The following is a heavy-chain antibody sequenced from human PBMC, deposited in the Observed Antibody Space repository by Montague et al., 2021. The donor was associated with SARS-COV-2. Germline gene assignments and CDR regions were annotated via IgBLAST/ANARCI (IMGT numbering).Heavy chain of an antibody. V-gene: IGHV4-31*03. D-gene: IGHD7-27*01. Sequence: TLSLTCTVSGGSISGDNYYWTWIRQHPWKGLEWIAYIYYTGSTYYNPSLQSRLRTSLDTSKNQFSLTLTSVTPADTAIYYCARNRGWGSRGAGYIDLWGRGPLVTVSS. CDR3: ARNRGWGSRGAGYIDL. CDR2: IYYTGST. J-gene: IGHJ2*01. CDR1: GGSISGDNYY.